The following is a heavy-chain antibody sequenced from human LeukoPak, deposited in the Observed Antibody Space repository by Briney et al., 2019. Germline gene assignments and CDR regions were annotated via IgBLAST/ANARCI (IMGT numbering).Heavy chain of an antibody. Sequence: SETLSLTCTVSGGSISSYYWSWIRQPPGKGLEWIGYIYYSGSTNYNPSLKSQVTISVDTSKNQFSLKLSSVTAADTAVYYCARHSSVTTTYYYGMDVWGQGTTVTVSS. D-gene: IGHD4-11*01. CDR1: GGSISSYY. J-gene: IGHJ6*02. V-gene: IGHV4-59*08. CDR2: IYYSGST. CDR3: ARHSSVTTTYYYGMDV.